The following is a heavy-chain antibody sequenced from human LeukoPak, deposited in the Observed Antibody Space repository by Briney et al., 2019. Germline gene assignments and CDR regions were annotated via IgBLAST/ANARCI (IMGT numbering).Heavy chain of an antibody. Sequence: GGSLRLSCAASGFTFSSYTMSWVRQAPGKGLEWVSAISGSGGSTYYADSVKGRFTISRDNSKNTLYLQMNSLRAEDTAVYYCAKDLDYDILSSFDYWGQGTLVTVSS. V-gene: IGHV3-23*01. CDR3: AKDLDYDILSSFDY. CDR2: ISGSGGST. CDR1: GFTFSSYT. D-gene: IGHD3-9*01. J-gene: IGHJ4*02.